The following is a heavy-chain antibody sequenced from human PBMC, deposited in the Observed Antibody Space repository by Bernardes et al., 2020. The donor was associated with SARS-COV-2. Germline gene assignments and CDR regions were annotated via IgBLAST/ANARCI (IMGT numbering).Heavy chain of an antibody. V-gene: IGHV1-2*02. Sequence: ASVKVSCKASGYTFTGYYMHWVRQAPGQGLEWMGWINPNSGGTNYAQKFQGRVTMTRDTSISTAYMGLSGLRSDDTAVYYCARLGYCSGGSCYSGPRRYYDGMDVWGEGTTVTVTS. D-gene: IGHD2-15*01. CDR3: ARLGYCSGGSCYSGPRRYYDGMDV. CDR2: INPNSGGT. CDR1: GYTFTGYY. J-gene: IGHJ6*04.